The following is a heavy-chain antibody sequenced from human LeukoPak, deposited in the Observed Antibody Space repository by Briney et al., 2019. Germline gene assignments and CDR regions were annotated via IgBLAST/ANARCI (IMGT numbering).Heavy chain of an antibody. V-gene: IGHV1-69*01. CDR2: IIPIFGTA. CDR3: ARPGIAVAGDESMEV. J-gene: IGHJ6*04. Sequence: SVKVSCKASGGTFSSYAISWVRQAPGQGLEWMGGIIPIFGTANYAQKFQGRVTITADESTSTAYMELSSLRSEDPAVYYCARPGIAVAGDESMEVWGKGATVTVSS. CDR1: GGTFSSYA. D-gene: IGHD6-19*01.